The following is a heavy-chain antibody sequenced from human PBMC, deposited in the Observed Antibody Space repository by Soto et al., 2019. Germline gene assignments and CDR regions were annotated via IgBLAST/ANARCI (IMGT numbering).Heavy chain of an antibody. J-gene: IGHJ4*02. Sequence: ASVKVSCKASGYTFTSYAMHWVRQAPGQRLEWMGWINAGNGNAGYAQQFRGRVSMTTNTIISTAYLELTDLRYEDTAVYYCEVTTGYWGQGTMVTVSS. CDR3: EVTTGY. V-gene: IGHV1-3*01. CDR2: INAGNGNA. CDR1: GYTFTSYA. D-gene: IGHD2-21*02.